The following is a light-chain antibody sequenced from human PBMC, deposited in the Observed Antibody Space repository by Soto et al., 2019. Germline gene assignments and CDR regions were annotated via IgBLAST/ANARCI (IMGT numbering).Light chain of an antibody. J-gene: IGKJ3*01. V-gene: IGKV1-5*01. Sequence: DIQLTQSPSTLSASVGDRVTITCRASQSISTWLAWYQQKPGKAPNLLIYHASTLESGVPSRFSGSGSGTEFTLTISSLQPDDFATYYCQHHSGYSLAFGPGTKVDIK. CDR2: HAS. CDR1: QSISTW. CDR3: QHHSGYSLA.